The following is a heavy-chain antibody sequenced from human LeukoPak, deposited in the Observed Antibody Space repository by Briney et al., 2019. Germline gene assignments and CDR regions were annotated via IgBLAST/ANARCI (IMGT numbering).Heavy chain of an antibody. Sequence: GGSLRLSCIASGFSSSGHWMHWARQLPGKGRVWVSRISPTGSTTSYADSVKGRFTVSRDNAKNTLYLQVNNLRAEDTAVYYCARGPNSNWSGLDFWGQGTLLTVSS. CDR1: GFSSSGHW. CDR2: ISPTGSTT. J-gene: IGHJ4*02. D-gene: IGHD6-6*01. CDR3: ARGPNSNWSGLDF. V-gene: IGHV3-74*01.